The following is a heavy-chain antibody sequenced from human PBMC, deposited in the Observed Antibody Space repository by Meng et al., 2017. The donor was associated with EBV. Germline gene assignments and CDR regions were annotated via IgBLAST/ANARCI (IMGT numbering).Heavy chain of an antibody. Sequence: QWELVESGGGVKKPRSSVKVSCKTSGGNFRSDAISWVRQAPGQGLEWMGGLIPMSDAPHYAQKFQGRVTITADESTSTHYMVLSGLRSEDTAVYYCASESGRGFTPDYWGQGTLVTVSS. CDR1: GGNFRSDA. D-gene: IGHD3-10*01. V-gene: IGHV1-69*01. J-gene: IGHJ4*02. CDR3: ASESGRGFTPDY. CDR2: LIPMSDAP.